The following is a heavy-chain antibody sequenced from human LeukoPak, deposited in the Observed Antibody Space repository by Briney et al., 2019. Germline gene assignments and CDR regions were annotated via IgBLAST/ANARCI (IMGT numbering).Heavy chain of an antibody. V-gene: IGHV3-23*01. D-gene: IGHD3-10*01. J-gene: IGHJ4*02. CDR2: ISGSGGST. CDR3: ARVSGRIWFGEFIDS. Sequence: RGTLRLSCAASGFTFSSYGMSWVRQAPGKGLEWVSAISGSGGSTYYADSVKGRFTISRDNSKNTLYLQMGSLRAEDMAVYYCARVSGRIWFGEFIDSWGQGSLVTVSS. CDR1: GFTFSSYG.